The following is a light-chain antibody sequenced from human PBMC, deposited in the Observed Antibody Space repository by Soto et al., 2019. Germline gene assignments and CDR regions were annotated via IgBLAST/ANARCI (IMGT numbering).Light chain of an antibody. V-gene: IGKV1-39*01. Sequence: DIQMTQSPSSLSASVGDRVTITCRASQTISTYLNWYQQKPGKAPRLLIYDASSLLSGVPSRFSGSGSGTDFTLTIASLQPEDFSTYYCQQSESTPYTFGQGTKVEI. CDR2: DAS. J-gene: IGKJ2*01. CDR1: QTISTY. CDR3: QQSESTPYT.